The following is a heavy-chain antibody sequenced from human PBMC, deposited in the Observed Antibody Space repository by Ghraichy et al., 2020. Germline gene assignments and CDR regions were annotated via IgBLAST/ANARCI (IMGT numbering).Heavy chain of an antibody. J-gene: IGHJ6*02. CDR2: INHSGST. D-gene: IGHD3-3*01. V-gene: IGHV4-34*01. CDR1: GGSFSGYY. Sequence: ESLNISCAVYGGSFSGYYWSWIRQPPGKGLEWIGEINHSGSTNYNPSLKSRVTISVDTSKNQFSLKLSSVTAADMAVYYCASRFWSGYYSYYGMDVWGQGTTVTVSS. CDR3: ASRFWSGYYSYYGMDV.